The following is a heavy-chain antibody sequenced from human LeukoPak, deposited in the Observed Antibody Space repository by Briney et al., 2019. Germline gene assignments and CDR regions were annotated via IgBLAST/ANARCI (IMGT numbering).Heavy chain of an antibody. CDR1: GGSISSSY. CDR2: VSDSGTT. D-gene: IGHD5-24*01. Sequence: PSETLSLTCTVSGGSISSSYWSWIRQPPGKGLEWIGFVSDSGTTYYNPSLQSRVIISLGTSENQLSLRLSSVTAADTAMYYCASFKATIFDYWGQGTLLTVSS. CDR3: ASFKATIFDY. V-gene: IGHV4-59*01. J-gene: IGHJ4*02.